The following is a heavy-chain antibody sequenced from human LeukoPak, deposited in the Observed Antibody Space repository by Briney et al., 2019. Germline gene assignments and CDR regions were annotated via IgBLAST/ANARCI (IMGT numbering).Heavy chain of an antibody. CDR1: GYTSISYG. D-gene: IGHD3-10*01. J-gene: IGHJ4*02. CDR2: ISAYNSAYNGNT. Sequence: ASVKVSRKASGYTSISYGISWVRQAPGQGLEWMGWISAYNSAYNGNTHYAQKLQGRVTMTTDTSTNTGYMELRSLRPDDTAVYYCAREYGSGSYTGIDYWGQGTLVTVSS. V-gene: IGHV1-18*01. CDR3: AREYGSGSYTGIDY.